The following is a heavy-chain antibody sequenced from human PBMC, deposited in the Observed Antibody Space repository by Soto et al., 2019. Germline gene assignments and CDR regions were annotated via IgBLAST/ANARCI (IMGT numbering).Heavy chain of an antibody. CDR1: GGSFSAYY. CDR3: ARVWGGAFDF. D-gene: IGHD3-10*01. CDR2: IYYSGST. Sequence: SETLSLTCAVYGGSFSAYYWSWIRQPPGKGLEWIGYIYYSGSTNYNPSLKSRVTISVDTSKNQFSLNLSSVTAADTAVYYCARVWGGAFDFWGQGTMVTVSS. V-gene: IGHV4-59*01. J-gene: IGHJ3*01.